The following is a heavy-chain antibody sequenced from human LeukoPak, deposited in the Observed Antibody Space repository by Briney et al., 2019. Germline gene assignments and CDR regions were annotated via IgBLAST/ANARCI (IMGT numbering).Heavy chain of an antibody. CDR1: GFTFNNYA. CDR2: FSGSVSGTGGSI. CDR3: AKAKTVAARGYFFDH. V-gene: IGHV3-23*01. D-gene: IGHD6-6*01. Sequence: GGSLRLSCAASGFTFNNYAMSWVRQAPGKGLEWVSAFSGSVSGTGGSIYYADSVRGRFTISRDNSENTLYLEMSSLRVEGTAVYYCAKAKTVAARGYFFDHWGQGALVTVSS. J-gene: IGHJ4*02.